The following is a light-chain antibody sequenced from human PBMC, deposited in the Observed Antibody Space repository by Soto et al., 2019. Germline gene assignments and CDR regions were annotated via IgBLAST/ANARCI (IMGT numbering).Light chain of an antibody. V-gene: IGKV1-5*03. Sequence: DIQMTQSPSTLSASVGDRVTITCRASQSISSWLAWYQQKPGKAPKPLIYKASTLKSGVPSRFSGSGSGTEFTLTISSLQPDDFATYYCQQYNSHSWTFGQGTRVDVK. CDR2: KAS. J-gene: IGKJ1*01. CDR3: QQYNSHSWT. CDR1: QSISSW.